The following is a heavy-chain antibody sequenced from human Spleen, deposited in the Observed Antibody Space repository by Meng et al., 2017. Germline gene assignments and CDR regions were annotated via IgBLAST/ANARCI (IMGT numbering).Heavy chain of an antibody. V-gene: IGHV4-59*01. Sequence: SETLSLTCTVSGGSISNYYWNWIRQPPGKGLERIGYIYYSGNTNCNPSLKSRVTISVDTSKNQFSLKLSSVTAADTAVYYCAREYDSSGSFDYWGQGTLVTVSS. CDR1: GGSISNYY. CDR3: AREYDSSGSFDY. J-gene: IGHJ4*02. D-gene: IGHD3-22*01. CDR2: IYYSGNT.